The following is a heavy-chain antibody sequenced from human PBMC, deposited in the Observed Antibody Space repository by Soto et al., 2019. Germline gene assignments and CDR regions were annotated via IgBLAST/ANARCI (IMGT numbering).Heavy chain of an antibody. D-gene: IGHD3-22*01. CDR1: GGTFSSYA. CDR3: ARSLASYYYDSSGSALDY. Sequence: SSVKVSCKASGGTFSSYAISWVRQAPVQGLDWMGGIIPIFGTANYAQKFQGRVTITADESTSTAYMELSSLRSEDTAVYYCARSLASYYYDSSGSALDYWGQGTLVTVSS. CDR2: IIPIFGTA. V-gene: IGHV1-69*13. J-gene: IGHJ4*02.